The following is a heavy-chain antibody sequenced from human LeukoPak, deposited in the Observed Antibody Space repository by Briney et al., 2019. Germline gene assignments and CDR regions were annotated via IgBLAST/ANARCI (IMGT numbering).Heavy chain of an antibody. Sequence: GGSLRLSCAASGFTFSTYGMHWVRQAPGKGLEWVAFIRYDGGSKYYADSVKGRFTISRDNSKNTLSLQMNSLRAEDTAIYYCAKEGIWFGQFAFDSWGQGALVTVSS. V-gene: IGHV3-30*02. CDR1: GFTFSTYG. CDR3: AKEGIWFGQFAFDS. J-gene: IGHJ4*02. CDR2: IRYDGGSK. D-gene: IGHD3-10*01.